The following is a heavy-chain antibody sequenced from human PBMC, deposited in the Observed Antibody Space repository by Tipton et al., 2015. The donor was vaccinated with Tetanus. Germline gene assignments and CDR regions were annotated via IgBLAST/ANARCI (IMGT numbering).Heavy chain of an antibody. CDR1: GDSVSSNTMA. CDR2: TYYRSKWFN. V-gene: IGHV6-1*01. Sequence: PGLVKPSQTLSLTCAISGDSVSSNTMAWNWIRQSPSRGLEWLGRTYYRSKWFNDYAVSLRGRITVNADTSKNQFSLRLRSVAAADTAVYYCARGGRDAYNNPLGAFDVWGRGTTVTVSS. J-gene: IGHJ3*01. D-gene: IGHD5-24*01. CDR3: ARGGRDAYNNPLGAFDV.